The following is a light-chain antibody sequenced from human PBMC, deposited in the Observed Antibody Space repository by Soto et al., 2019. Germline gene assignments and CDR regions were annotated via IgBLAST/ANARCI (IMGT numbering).Light chain of an antibody. J-gene: IGLJ2*01. CDR3: AAWDDSLNGVV. V-gene: IGLV1-44*01. CDR1: SSNIGSNT. Sequence: HSVLTQPPSASGTPGQRVTISCSGSSSNIGSNTVNWYQQVPGTAPKLLIYSNNQRPSGVPDRFSGSKSGTSASLAISGLRSEDEADYYCAAWDDSLNGVVFGGGTKLTVL. CDR2: SNN.